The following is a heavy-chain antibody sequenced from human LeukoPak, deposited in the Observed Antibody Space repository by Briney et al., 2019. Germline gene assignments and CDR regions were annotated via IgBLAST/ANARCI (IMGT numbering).Heavy chain of an antibody. CDR3: ARGPHSYSSSWSDY. V-gene: IGHV1-8*01. D-gene: IGHD6-13*01. J-gene: IGHJ4*02. CDR2: MNPNSGNT. Sequence: ASVTVSCKASGYTFTSYDINWVRQATGQGLEWMGWMNPNSGNTGYAQKFQGRVTMTRNTSISTAYMELSSLRSEDTAVYYCARGPHSYSSSWSDYWGQGTLVTVSS. CDR1: GYTFTSYD.